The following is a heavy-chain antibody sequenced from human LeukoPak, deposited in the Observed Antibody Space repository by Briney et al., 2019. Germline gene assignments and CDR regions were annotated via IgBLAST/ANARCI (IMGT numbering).Heavy chain of an antibody. CDR2: IYRCGST. J-gene: IGHJ4*02. Sequence: GGSLRLSCAASGFTASGNYMSWVRKAPGKGLEGGSVIYRCGSTYYADSVKGRFTIYRDNSKNTLYLQMDSLRAEDTAVYDCARDLQVGALYYFGYGGQGTLVTVSS. CDR3: ARDLQVGALYYFGY. V-gene: IGHV3-66*03. D-gene: IGHD1-26*01. CDR1: GFTASGNY.